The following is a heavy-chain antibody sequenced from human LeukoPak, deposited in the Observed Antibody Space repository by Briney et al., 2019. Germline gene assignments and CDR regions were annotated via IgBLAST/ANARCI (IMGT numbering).Heavy chain of an antibody. D-gene: IGHD6-19*01. CDR1: GGSISSSSYY. Sequence: PSETLSLTCTVSGGSISSSSYYWGWIRQPPGKGLEWIGSIYYSGSTYYNPSLKSRVTISVDTSKNQFSLKLSSVTAADTSVYYSAGHLTGWYHSDAFDLWGQGIMVTVSS. J-gene: IGHJ3*01. CDR2: IYYSGST. V-gene: IGHV4-39*01. CDR3: AGHLTGWYHSDAFDL.